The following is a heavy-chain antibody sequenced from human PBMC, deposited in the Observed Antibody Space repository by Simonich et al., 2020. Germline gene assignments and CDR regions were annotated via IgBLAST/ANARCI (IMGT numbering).Heavy chain of an antibody. CDR2: INPNSGGT. J-gene: IGHJ3*02. CDR3: ARGRLTGDKGAFDI. V-gene: IGHV1-2*02. Sequence: QVQLVQSGAEVKKPGASVKVSCKASGYTFTGYYMHWVGQAPGQGLGWRGWINPNSGGTNYAQKFQGRGTMTRDTSISTAYMELSRLRSDDTAVYYCARGRLTGDKGAFDIWGQGTMVTVSS. CDR1: GYTFTGYY. D-gene: IGHD7-27*01.